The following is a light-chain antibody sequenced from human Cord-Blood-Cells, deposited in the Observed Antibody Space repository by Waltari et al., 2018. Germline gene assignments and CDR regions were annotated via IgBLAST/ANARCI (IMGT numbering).Light chain of an antibody. J-gene: IGLJ2*01. Sequence: QLVLTQSPSASASLGASVKLTCTLSSGHSSSAIAWHQQPPEKGPRYLMKLNSDGSHSKGDGIPDRFSGSSSGAERYLTISSLQSEDEADYYCQTWGTGIVVFGGGTKLTVL. CDR1: SGHSSSA. V-gene: IGLV4-69*01. CDR3: QTWGTGIVV. CDR2: LNSDGSH.